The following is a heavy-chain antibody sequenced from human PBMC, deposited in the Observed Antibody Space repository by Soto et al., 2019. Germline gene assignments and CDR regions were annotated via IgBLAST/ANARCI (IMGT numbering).Heavy chain of an antibody. V-gene: IGHV1-69*13. J-gene: IGHJ1*01. CDR3: AMADLHGRARGGHRLQH. CDR1: GGTFSSYA. CDR2: IIPIFGTA. D-gene: IGHD6-19*01. Sequence: GASVKVSCKASGGTFSSYAISWVRQAPGQGLEWMGGIIPIFGTANYAQKFQGSVTITADESTSTAYMELSSLRSEDTAVYSCAMADLHGRARGGHRLQHWGQGTLVTVSS.